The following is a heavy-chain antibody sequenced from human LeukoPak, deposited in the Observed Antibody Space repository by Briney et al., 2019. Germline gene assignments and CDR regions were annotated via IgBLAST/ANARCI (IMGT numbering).Heavy chain of an antibody. D-gene: IGHD2-15*01. CDR3: TTGGSGSNHVSVY. Sequence: GGSLRLSCAASGFTFSSYWMSWVRQAPGKGLEWVGRIKSKTDGGTTDYAAPVKGRFTISRDDSKNTLYLQMNSLKTEDTAVYYCTTGGSGSNHVSVYWGQGTLVTVSS. CDR1: GFTFSSYW. V-gene: IGHV3-15*01. CDR2: IKSKTDGGTT. J-gene: IGHJ4*02.